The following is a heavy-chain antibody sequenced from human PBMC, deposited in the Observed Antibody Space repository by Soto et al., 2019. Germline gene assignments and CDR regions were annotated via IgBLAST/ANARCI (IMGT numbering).Heavy chain of an antibody. Sequence: GGSLRLSCAASGFTFSSYSMNWVRQAPGKGLEWVSSISSSSYIYYADSVKGRFTISRDNAKNSLYLQMNSLRAEDTAVYYCARDKKSYGSGADYWGQGTLVTVSS. CDR3: ARDKKSYGSGADY. CDR2: ISSSSYI. CDR1: GFTFSSYS. V-gene: IGHV3-21*01. J-gene: IGHJ4*02. D-gene: IGHD3-10*01.